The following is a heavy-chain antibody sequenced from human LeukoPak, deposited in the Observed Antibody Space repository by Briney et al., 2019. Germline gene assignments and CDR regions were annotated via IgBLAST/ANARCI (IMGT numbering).Heavy chain of an antibody. V-gene: IGHV3-30*03. CDR1: GFTFSSYG. J-gene: IGHJ4*02. Sequence: HPGRSLRLSCAASGFTFSSYGMHWVRQAPGKGLEWVAVISYDGSNKYYADSVKGRFTISRDNSKNTLYLQMNSLRAEDTAVYYCARDLTTVTYYFDYWGQGTLVTVSS. CDR3: ARDLTTVTYYFDY. D-gene: IGHD4-17*01. CDR2: ISYDGSNK.